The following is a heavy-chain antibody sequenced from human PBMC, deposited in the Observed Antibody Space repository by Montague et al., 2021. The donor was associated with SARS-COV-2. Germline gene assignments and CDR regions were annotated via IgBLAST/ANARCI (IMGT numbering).Heavy chain of an antibody. Sequence: SETLSLTCDVSGASISSHEWGCCVRQPPGKGLERFGEILRDGKTXYNPSLQSRVTMSVDKSTNKFSLRLTSVTAADTAVYYCTRVCPSAWRQLDCWGQGILVTVSS. CDR1: GASISSHEW. CDR2: ILRDGKT. CDR3: TRVCPSAWRQLDC. D-gene: IGHD6-19*01. J-gene: IGHJ4*02. V-gene: IGHV4-4*02.